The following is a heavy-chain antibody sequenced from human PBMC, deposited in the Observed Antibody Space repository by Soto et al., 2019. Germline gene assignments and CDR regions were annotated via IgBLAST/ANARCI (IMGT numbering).Heavy chain of an antibody. CDR2: ISYDGSNK. CDR3: ARDFRRLRDY. CDR1: GFTFSSYA. D-gene: IGHD3-10*01. Sequence: PGGSLRLSCAASGFTFSSYAMHWVRQAPGKGLEWVAVISYDGSNKYYADSVKGRFTISRDNSKNTLYLQMNSLRAEDTAVYYCARDFRRLRDYWGQGTMVTVSS. V-gene: IGHV3-30-3*01. J-gene: IGHJ4*02.